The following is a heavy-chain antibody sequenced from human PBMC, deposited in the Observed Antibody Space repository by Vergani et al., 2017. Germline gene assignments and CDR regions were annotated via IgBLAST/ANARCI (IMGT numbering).Heavy chain of an antibody. J-gene: IGHJ5*02. D-gene: IGHD3-22*01. V-gene: IGHV3-30*02. Sequence: QVQLVESGGGVVQPGGSLRLSCAASGFTFSSYGMHWVRQAPGKGLEWVAFIRYDGSNKYYADSVKGRFTISRDNSKNTLYLQMSSLRAEDTAVYYCAKRSGYYLNWFDPWGQGTLVTVSS. CDR1: GFTFSSYG. CDR2: IRYDGSNK. CDR3: AKRSGYYLNWFDP.